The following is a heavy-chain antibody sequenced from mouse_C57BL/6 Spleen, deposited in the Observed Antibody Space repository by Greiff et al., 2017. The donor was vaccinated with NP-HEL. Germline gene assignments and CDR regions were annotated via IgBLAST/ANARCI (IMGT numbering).Heavy chain of an antibody. V-gene: IGHV14-1*01. CDR1: GFNIKDYY. CDR2: IDPEDGDT. Sequence: EVQLQQSGAELVRPGASVKLSCTASGFNIKDYYMHWVKQRPEQGLEWIGRIDPEDGDTEYAPTFQGKATMTADTSSNTAYLQLSSLTSEDTAVYYCTTYYCYAWFAYWGQGTLVTVSA. J-gene: IGHJ3*01. D-gene: IGHD1-1*01. CDR3: TTYYCYAWFAY.